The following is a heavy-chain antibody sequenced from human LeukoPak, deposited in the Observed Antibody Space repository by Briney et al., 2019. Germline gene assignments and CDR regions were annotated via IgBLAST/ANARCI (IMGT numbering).Heavy chain of an antibody. CDR3: ARDFDGPRASDY. J-gene: IGHJ4*02. D-gene: IGHD4-17*01. V-gene: IGHV3-74*01. CDR2: TNTDGSYS. CDR1: GFTFSYFW. Sequence: GGSLRLSCAASGFTFSYFWMHWFRQTPAKGLVWVSCTNTDGSYSSYADSVKGLFTISRDNVRNTLYLQMSSLRAEDSAVYYCARDFDGPRASDYWGQGISVTVSS.